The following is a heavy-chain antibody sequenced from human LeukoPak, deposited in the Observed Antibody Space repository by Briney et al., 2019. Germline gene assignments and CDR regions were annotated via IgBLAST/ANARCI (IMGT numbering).Heavy chain of an antibody. J-gene: IGHJ4*02. Sequence: GGSLRLSCAASGFTFSSYGMHWVRQAPGKGLEWVAVISYDGSNKYYADPVKGRFTISRDNSKNTLYLQMNSLRAEDTAVYYSAKVIVHYYDSSGYDYWGQGTLVTVSS. CDR2: ISYDGSNK. V-gene: IGHV3-30*18. CDR1: GFTFSSYG. D-gene: IGHD3-22*01. CDR3: AKVIVHYYDSSGYDY.